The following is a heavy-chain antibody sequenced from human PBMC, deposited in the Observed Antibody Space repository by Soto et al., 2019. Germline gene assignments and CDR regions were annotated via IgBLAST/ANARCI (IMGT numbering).Heavy chain of an antibody. V-gene: IGHV3-33*01. J-gene: IGHJ4*02. Sequence: PGGSLRLSCAASGFTFSSYGMHWVRQAPGRGLEWVAVIWYDGSNKYYADSVKGRFTISRDNSKSTLYLQMNSLRAEDTAVYYCARDPSQDSSGYYPKDYWGQGTLVTVSS. CDR2: IWYDGSNK. CDR3: ARDPSQDSSGYYPKDY. CDR1: GFTFSSYG. D-gene: IGHD3-22*01.